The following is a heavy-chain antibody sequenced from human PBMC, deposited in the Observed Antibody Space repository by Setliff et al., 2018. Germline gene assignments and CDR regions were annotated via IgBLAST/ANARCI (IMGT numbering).Heavy chain of an antibody. V-gene: IGHV4-34*01. CDR3: ARGGTFRYFDY. J-gene: IGHJ4*02. CDR2: INHTGTT. Sequence: PSETLSLTCAASGGTFSYYYWTWICQPPGKGLEWVGEINHTGTTKYNPSLQSRVTISIDTSKNQFSLKLTSVTAADTAVYYCARGGTFRYFDYWGQGTPVTVSS. CDR1: GGTFSYYY.